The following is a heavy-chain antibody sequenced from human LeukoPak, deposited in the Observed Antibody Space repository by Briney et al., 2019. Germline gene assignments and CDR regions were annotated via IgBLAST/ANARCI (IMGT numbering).Heavy chain of an antibody. CDR2: ISPTGSTT. CDR3: ARDGPLQERFDY. J-gene: IGHJ4*02. V-gene: IGHV3-74*01. CDR1: GFSFSGHW. Sequence: GGSLRLSCIASGFSFSGHWMHWARQLPGKGLVWVSRISPTGSTTSYADSVKGRFTVSRDNAKNTLYLQVNNLRAEDTAVYYCARDGPLQERFDYWGQGTLVTVSS.